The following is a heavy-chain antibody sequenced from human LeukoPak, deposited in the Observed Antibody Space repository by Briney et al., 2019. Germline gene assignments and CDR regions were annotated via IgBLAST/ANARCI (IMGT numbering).Heavy chain of an antibody. Sequence: ASVEVSCKACVYILTTYAINWVRQAPGQRREWMGCSNAGNGNTKYSQKFEGRVTITRDTSASTAYMELSSLRSEDAAVYYCARASRYSSGWHDYWGQGTLVTVSS. V-gene: IGHV1-3*01. J-gene: IGHJ4*02. CDR3: ARASRYSSGWHDY. D-gene: IGHD6-19*01. CDR2: SNAGNGNT. CDR1: VYILTTYA.